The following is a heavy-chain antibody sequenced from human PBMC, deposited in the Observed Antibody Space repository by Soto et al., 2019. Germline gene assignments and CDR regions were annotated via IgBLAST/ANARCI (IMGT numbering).Heavy chain of an antibody. J-gene: IGHJ5*02. CDR1: CGSISGSTYY. V-gene: IGHV4-39*01. CDR2: VYSDGST. Sequence: SETLSLTCLGSCGSISGSTYYWGWIRQPPGKGLEWIGSVYSDGSTYYNPSLKSRVTISVDTSMNQFSLRLSSVTAADTALYYCARGGISRIYQLPPFDPWGQGTLVTVSS. D-gene: IGHD2-2*01. CDR3: ARGGISRIYQLPPFDP.